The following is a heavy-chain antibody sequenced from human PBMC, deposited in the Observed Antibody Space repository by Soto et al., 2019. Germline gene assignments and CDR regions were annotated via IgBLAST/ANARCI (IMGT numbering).Heavy chain of an antibody. V-gene: IGHV1-24*01. CDR2: FDPEDGET. Sequence: ASVKVSCKVSGYTLTELSMHWVRQAPGKGLEWMGGFDPEDGETIYAQKFQGRVTMTEDTSTDTAYMELSSLRSEDTAVYYCATTCDSGTYYSPACSEYFHHWGQGTLVTVSS. J-gene: IGHJ1*01. D-gene: IGHD3-22*01. CDR3: ATTCDSGTYYSPACSEYFHH. CDR1: GYTLTELS.